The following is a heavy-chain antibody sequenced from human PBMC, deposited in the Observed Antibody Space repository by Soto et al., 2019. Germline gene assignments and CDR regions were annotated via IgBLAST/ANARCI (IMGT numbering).Heavy chain of an antibody. CDR1: GYTLTELS. CDR2: FDPEDGET. Sequence: ASVKVSCKVSGYTLTELSMHWVRQAPGKGPEWMGGFDPEDGETIYAQKFQGRVTMTEDTSTDTAYMELSSLRSEDTAVYYCARDASDYYDSSGPNPDAFDIWGQGTMVTVSS. J-gene: IGHJ3*02. CDR3: ARDASDYYDSSGPNPDAFDI. D-gene: IGHD3-22*01. V-gene: IGHV1-24*01.